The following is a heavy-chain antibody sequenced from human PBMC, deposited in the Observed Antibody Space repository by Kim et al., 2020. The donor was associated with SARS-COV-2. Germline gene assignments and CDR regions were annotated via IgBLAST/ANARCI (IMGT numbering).Heavy chain of an antibody. V-gene: IGHV4-31*03. Sequence: SETLSLTCTVSGGSISSGGYYWSWIRQHPGKGLEWIGYNYDSGSTYYNPSLKSRVTISVDTSKNQLSLKLSSVTAADTAVYYCAGDRPGRAVAGTGGYFDYWGQGTLVTVSS. CDR2: NYDSGST. J-gene: IGHJ4*02. D-gene: IGHD6-19*01. CDR3: AGDRPGRAVAGTGGYFDY. CDR1: GGSISSGGYY.